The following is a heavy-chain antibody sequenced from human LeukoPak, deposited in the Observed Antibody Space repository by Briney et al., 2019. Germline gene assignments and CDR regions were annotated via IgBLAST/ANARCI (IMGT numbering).Heavy chain of an antibody. CDR1: GITFSNYA. Sequence: GGSLRLSCVASGITFSNYAVSWVRQAPEKGPDWVSVISGSAHKIRYADSVKGRFTISRDNSENIVYLQMNNLRAEDTAVYYCAGRVTGYSSGYVYWGQGTLVTVSS. CDR3: AGRVTGYSSGYVY. CDR2: ISGSAHKI. D-gene: IGHD5-18*01. V-gene: IGHV3-23*01. J-gene: IGHJ4*02.